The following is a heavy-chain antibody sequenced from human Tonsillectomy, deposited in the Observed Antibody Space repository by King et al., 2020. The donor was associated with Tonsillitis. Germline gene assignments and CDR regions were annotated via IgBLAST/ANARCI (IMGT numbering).Heavy chain of an antibody. V-gene: IGHV1-2*02. D-gene: IGHD3-3*01. CDR1: GYTFTGYY. CDR3: AAGDYDFWSGYLDVPVDY. Sequence: QLVQSGAEVKKPGASVKVSCKASGYTFTGYYMHWVRQAPGQGLEWMGWINPNSGGTNYAQKFQGRVTMTRDTSISTAYMELSRLRSDDTAVYYCAAGDYDFWSGYLDVPVDYGGLGTLVTVSS. CDR2: INPNSGGT. J-gene: IGHJ4*02.